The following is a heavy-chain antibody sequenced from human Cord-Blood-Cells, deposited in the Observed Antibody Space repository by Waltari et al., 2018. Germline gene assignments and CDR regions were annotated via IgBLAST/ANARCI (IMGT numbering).Heavy chain of an antibody. Sequence: QVQLVQSEAEVKKPVPSVKVSCKATGYPFTDYYMHWVRRSPGQGLEWMGQINPNSGGTNYAQKFQGRITMTRDTSISTADMELDRWRSDDTAVYYWARGGAAAGNDALEIWGQGTMVTVSS. CDR3: ARGGAAAGNDALEI. V-gene: IGHV1-2*06. D-gene: IGHD6-13*01. J-gene: IGHJ3*02. CDR2: INPNSGGT. CDR1: GYPFTDYY.